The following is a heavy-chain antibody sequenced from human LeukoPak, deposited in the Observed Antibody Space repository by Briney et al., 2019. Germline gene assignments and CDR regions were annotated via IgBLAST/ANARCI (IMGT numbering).Heavy chain of an antibody. D-gene: IGHD2-2*01. V-gene: IGHV4-34*01. J-gene: IGHJ6*02. CDR2: INHSGST. Sequence: PSETLSLTCAVYGGSFSGYYWSWIRQPPGKGLEWIGEINHSGSTNYNPSLKSRVTISVDTSKNQFSLKLSSVTAADTAAYYCARGRRSRSNYYYGMDVWGQGTTVTVSS. CDR1: GGSFSGYY. CDR3: ARGRRSRSNYYYGMDV.